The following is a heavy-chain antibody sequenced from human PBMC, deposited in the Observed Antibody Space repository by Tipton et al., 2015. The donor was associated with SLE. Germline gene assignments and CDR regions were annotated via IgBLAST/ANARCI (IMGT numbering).Heavy chain of an antibody. D-gene: IGHD1-26*01. J-gene: IGHJ4*02. CDR2: MNPNSGNT. CDR1: GYTFTSSD. Sequence: QLVQSGPEVKKPGASVKVSCEASGYTFTSSDINWVRQATGHGLEWMGWMNPNSGNTGYAQKFQGRVTMTRDTSISTAHMVLSSLKSEDTAVYYCARGRSGNYLLPLDFWGQGTLVTVSS. CDR3: ARGRSGNYLLPLDF. V-gene: IGHV1-8*01.